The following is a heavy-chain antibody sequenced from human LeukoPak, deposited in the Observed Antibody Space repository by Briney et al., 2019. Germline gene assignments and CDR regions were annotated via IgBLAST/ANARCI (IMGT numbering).Heavy chain of an antibody. CDR2: IIPILGIA. J-gene: IGHJ4*02. V-gene: IGHV1-69*04. D-gene: IGHD5-18*01. Sequence: SVKVSCKASGGTFSSYAISWVRQAPGQGLEWMGRIIPILGIANYAQEFQGRVTITADKSTSTAYMELSSLRSEDTAVYYCARLDTAMVLDYWGQGTLVTVSS. CDR1: GGTFSSYA. CDR3: ARLDTAMVLDY.